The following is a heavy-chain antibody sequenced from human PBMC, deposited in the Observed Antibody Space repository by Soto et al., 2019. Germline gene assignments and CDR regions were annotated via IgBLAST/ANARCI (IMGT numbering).Heavy chain of an antibody. CDR1: VGSISSGGYY. CDR2: IYYSGST. J-gene: IGHJ5*02. D-gene: IGHD2-15*01. CDR3: ARGLVVAATRDWFDP. V-gene: IGHV4-31*03. Sequence: SETLSLTCTVSVGSISSGGYYWSWIRQHPGKGLEWIGYIYYSGSTYYNPSLRSRVTISVDTSKNQFSLKLSSVTAADTAVYYCARGLVVAATRDWFDPWGQGTLVTVSS.